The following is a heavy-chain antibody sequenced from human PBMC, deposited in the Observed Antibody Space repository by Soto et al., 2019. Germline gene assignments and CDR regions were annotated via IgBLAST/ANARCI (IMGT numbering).Heavy chain of an antibody. Sequence: ETLSLTCAVYGGSFSGYYWSWIRQPPGKGLEWIGEINHSGSTNYNPSLKSRVTISVDTSKNQFSLKLSSVTAADTAVYYCARGSTIFGVVIMYGMDVWGRGTTVTVSS. CDR3: ARGSTIFGVVIMYGMDV. D-gene: IGHD3-3*01. V-gene: IGHV4-34*01. J-gene: IGHJ6*02. CDR2: INHSGST. CDR1: GGSFSGYY.